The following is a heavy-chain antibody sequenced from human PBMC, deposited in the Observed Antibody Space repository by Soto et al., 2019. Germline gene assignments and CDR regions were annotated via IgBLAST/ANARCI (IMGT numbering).Heavy chain of an antibody. Sequence: ASVKVSCKASGYTFTSHGISWVRQAPGQGLEWMGWINPNSGGTNYAQKFQGRVTMTRGTSISAAYMEPSRLRSDDTAVYYCARGRIGYCSGGSCYFLYWGQGTLVTVSS. D-gene: IGHD2-15*01. CDR3: ARGRIGYCSGGSCYFLY. V-gene: IGHV1-2*02. CDR1: GYTFTSHG. CDR2: INPNSGGT. J-gene: IGHJ4*02.